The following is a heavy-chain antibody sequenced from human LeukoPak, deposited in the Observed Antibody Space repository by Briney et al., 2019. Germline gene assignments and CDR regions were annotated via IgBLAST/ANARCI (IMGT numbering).Heavy chain of an antibody. V-gene: IGHV4-38-2*02. D-gene: IGHD2-2*01. J-gene: IGHJ4*02. CDR1: GGSISSYY. CDR3: ARVGTRDGY. CDR2: IYHSGST. Sequence: SETLSLTCTVSGGSISSYYWSWIRQPPGKGLEWIGSIYHSGSTYYNPSLKSRVTISVDTSKNQFSLKLSSVTAADTAVYYCARVGTRDGYWGQGTLVTVSS.